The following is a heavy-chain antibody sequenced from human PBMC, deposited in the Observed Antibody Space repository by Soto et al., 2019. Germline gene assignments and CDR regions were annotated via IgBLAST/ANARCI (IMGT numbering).Heavy chain of an antibody. Sequence: QVQLVQSGAEVKKPGSSVKVSCKASGGTFSSYAISWVRQAPGQGLEWMGGIIPIFGTANYAQKFQGRVTITADESTSTAYMELSSLRSEDTAVYYCARGYKAHCGGDCYSFDYWGQGTLVTVSS. CDR1: GGTFSSYA. CDR2: IIPIFGTA. CDR3: ARGYKAHCGGDCYSFDY. V-gene: IGHV1-69*01. D-gene: IGHD2-21*02. J-gene: IGHJ4*02.